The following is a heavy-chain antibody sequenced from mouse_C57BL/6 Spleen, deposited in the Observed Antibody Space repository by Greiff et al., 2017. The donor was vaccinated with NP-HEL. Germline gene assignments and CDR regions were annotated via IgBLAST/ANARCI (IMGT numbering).Heavy chain of an antibody. D-gene: IGHD1-1*01. CDR3: ARSSELRRYLDV. J-gene: IGHJ1*03. Sequence: VKLQQSGAELARPGASVKLSCKASGYTFTSYGISWVKQRTGQGLEWIGEIYPRSGNTYYNEKFKGKATLTADKSSSTAYMELRSLTSEDSAVYFCARSSELRRYLDVWGKGTTVTVSS. V-gene: IGHV1-81*01. CDR2: IYPRSGNT. CDR1: GYTFTSYG.